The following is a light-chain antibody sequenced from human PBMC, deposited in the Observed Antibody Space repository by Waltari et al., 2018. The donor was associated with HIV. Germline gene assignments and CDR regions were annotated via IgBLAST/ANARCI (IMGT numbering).Light chain of an antibody. CDR1: SRDIGTYQS. CDR3: SSYAGNNNYV. CDR2: EVN. V-gene: IGLV2-8*01. Sequence: QPALTQPPSASGSPGQSVTISCTGTSRDIGTYQSVSWYQQHPGRAPHLLIFEVNKRPSGVPDRFSGSNSANTASLTVSGLQVADEADYYCSSYAGNNNYVFGTGTRVTV. J-gene: IGLJ1*01.